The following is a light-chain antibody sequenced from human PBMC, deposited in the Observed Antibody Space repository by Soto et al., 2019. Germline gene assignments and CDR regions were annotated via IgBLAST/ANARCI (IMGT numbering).Light chain of an antibody. CDR1: QPLIST. J-gene: IGKJ5*01. CDR3: HQYNNWPPDT. CDR2: GAS. V-gene: IGKV3-15*01. Sequence: EIVLMPSPGPPSLSPGERATLSCSAIQPLISTFLAWYQPRRGQAPRLLIYGASTRATGIPARFSGSGSGTEFTLTISSLQSEDFAVYYCHQYNNWPPDTFGQGTRLE.